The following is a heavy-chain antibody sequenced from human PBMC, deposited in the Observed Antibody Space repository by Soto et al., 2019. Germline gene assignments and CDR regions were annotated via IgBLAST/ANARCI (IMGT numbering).Heavy chain of an antibody. CDR1: GGSISRGGYY. V-gene: IGHV4-31*02. CDR2: IYYSGST. Sequence: SEALSLSWTVSGGSISRGGYYWCWILQHPGKVLEWIGSIYYSGSTYYNPSLKSRVTISVDTSKNQFSLKLSSVTAADTAVYYCARWYDSSGYYYYFDYWGQGTLVTVS. CDR3: ARWYDSSGYYYYFDY. D-gene: IGHD3-22*01. J-gene: IGHJ4*02.